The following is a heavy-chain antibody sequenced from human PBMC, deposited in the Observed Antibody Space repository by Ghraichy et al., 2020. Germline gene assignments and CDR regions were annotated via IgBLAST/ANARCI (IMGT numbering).Heavy chain of an antibody. V-gene: IGHV3-30*02. CDR1: GFTFSSYG. J-gene: IGHJ3*02. Sequence: GGSLRLSCAASGFTFSSYGMHWVRQAPGKGLEWVAFIRYDGSNKYYADSVKGRFTISRDNSKNTLYLQMNSLRAEDTAVYYCAKEAPPAYCGGDCYPGAFDIWGQGTMVTVSS. CDR3: AKEAPPAYCGGDCYPGAFDI. D-gene: IGHD2-21*02. CDR2: IRYDGSNK.